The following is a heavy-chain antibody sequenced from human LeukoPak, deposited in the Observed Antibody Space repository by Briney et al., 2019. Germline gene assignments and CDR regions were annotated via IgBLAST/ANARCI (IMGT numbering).Heavy chain of an antibody. Sequence: ASVKVSCKASGYTFTSYYMHWVRQAPGQGLEWMGIINPSGGSTSYAQKFQGRVTMTRDTSTSTVYMELSSLRSEDTAVYYCARDLGQWELLDDAFDIWGQGTMVTVSS. V-gene: IGHV1-46*01. D-gene: IGHD1-26*01. CDR2: INPSGGST. CDR3: ARDLGQWELLDDAFDI. CDR1: GYTFTSYY. J-gene: IGHJ3*02.